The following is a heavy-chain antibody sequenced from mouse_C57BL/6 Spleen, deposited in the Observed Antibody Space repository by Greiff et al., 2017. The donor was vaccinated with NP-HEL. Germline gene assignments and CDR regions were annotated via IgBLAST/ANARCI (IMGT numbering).Heavy chain of an antibody. J-gene: IGHJ4*01. CDR1: GYTFTSYG. CDR2: IYPRSGNT. V-gene: IGHV1-81*01. Sequence: VLLVESGAELARPGASVKLSCKASGYTFTSYGISWVKQRPGQGLEWIGEIYPRSGNTYYNEKFKGKATLTADKSSSTAYMELRSLTSEDSAVYFCARRDGNDEDYYAMDYWGQGTSVTVSS. CDR3: ARRDGNDEDYYAMDY. D-gene: IGHD2-2*01.